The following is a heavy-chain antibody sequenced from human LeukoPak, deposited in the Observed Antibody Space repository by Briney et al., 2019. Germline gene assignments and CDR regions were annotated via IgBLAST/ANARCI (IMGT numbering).Heavy chain of an antibody. CDR3: ARAPREWLLGYYFDY. J-gene: IGHJ4*02. CDR1: GFTVSSNY. V-gene: IGHV3-53*01. CDR2: IYSGGST. Sequence: GGSLRLSCAASGFTVSSNYMSWVRQAPGKGLEWVSLIYSGGSTYYADSVKGRFTISRDNSKNSLYLQMNSLRAEDTAVYYCARAPREWLLGYYFDYWGQGTLVTVSS. D-gene: IGHD3-3*01.